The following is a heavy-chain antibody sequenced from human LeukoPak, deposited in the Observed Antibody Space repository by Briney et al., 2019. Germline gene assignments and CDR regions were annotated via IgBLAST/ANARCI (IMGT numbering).Heavy chain of an antibody. J-gene: IGHJ6*04. Sequence: SETLSLTCAVYGGSFSGYYWSWTRQPPGKGLEWIGEINHSGSTNYNPSLKGRVTISVDTSKNQFSLKLCSVTAADTAVYYCASRAYYYGSGRTYYYGMDVWGKGTTVTVSS. CDR3: ASRAYYYGSGRTYYYGMDV. D-gene: IGHD3-10*01. CDR1: GGSFSGYY. V-gene: IGHV4-34*01. CDR2: INHSGST.